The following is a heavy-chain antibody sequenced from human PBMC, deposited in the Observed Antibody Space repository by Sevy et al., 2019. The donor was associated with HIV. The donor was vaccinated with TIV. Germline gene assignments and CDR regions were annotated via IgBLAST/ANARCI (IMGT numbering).Heavy chain of an antibody. CDR3: ARDLPPSATTVAHFDC. CDR2: LSKSGTTI. V-gene: IGHV3-48*03. Sequence: GGSLRLTCAASGFTFSSYEMNWVRRAPGKGLEWVSYLSKSGTTIAYSDSVKGRFTISRDNARNSLYLQMNSLRAEDTAVYYCARDLPPSATTVAHFDCWGQGTLVTVSS. J-gene: IGHJ4*02. CDR1: GFTFSSYE. D-gene: IGHD4-17*01.